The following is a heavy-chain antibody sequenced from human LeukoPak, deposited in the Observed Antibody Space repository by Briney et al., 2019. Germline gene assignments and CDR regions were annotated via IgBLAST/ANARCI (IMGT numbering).Heavy chain of an antibody. D-gene: IGHD3-9*01. CDR1: GYTFTGYY. CDR3: ARDRGSSYDILTGYDP. J-gene: IGHJ5*02. V-gene: IGHV1-2*02. Sequence: ASVKVSCKASGYTFTGYYMHWVRQAPGQGLEWMGWINPNSGGTNYAQKFQGRVTMTRDTSISTAYMELSRLRSDDTAVYYCARDRGSSYDILTGYDPWGRGTLVTVSS. CDR2: INPNSGGT.